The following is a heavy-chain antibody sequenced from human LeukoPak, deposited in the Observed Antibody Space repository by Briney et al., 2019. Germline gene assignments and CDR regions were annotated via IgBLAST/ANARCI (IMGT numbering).Heavy chain of an antibody. CDR3: ARESGMAGPDAFDI. J-gene: IGHJ3*02. V-gene: IGHV1-46*02. CDR2: INPSGGST. Sequence: SVNVSCKASGYSFNSYYMHWVRQAPGQGLEWMGIINPSGGSTSYAQKFQGRVTMTRDTSTSTVYMELSSLRSEDTAVYYCARESGMAGPDAFDIWGQGTMVTVSS. CDR1: GYSFNSYY. D-gene: IGHD3-10*01.